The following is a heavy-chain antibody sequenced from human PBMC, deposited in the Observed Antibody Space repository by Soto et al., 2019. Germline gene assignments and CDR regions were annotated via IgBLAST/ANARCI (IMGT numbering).Heavy chain of an antibody. Sequence: LRLSCAASGFTFSSYAMSWVRQAPGKGLEWVSGISDSGGSTYYADSVKGRFTISRDNSKNTLYLQMNSLRAEDTAVYYCAKGTYYYGSAPYYFDYWGQGTLVTVSS. CDR2: ISDSGGST. D-gene: IGHD3-10*01. CDR3: AKGTYYYGSAPYYFDY. V-gene: IGHV3-23*01. CDR1: GFTFSSYA. J-gene: IGHJ4*02.